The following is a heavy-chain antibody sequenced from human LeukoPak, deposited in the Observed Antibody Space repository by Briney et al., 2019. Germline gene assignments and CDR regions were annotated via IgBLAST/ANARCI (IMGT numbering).Heavy chain of an antibody. CDR1: GYTLTYYY. CDR2: MNPNSGGT. CDR3: ATSRGGTSFDY. J-gene: IGHJ4*02. V-gene: IGHV1-2*02. Sequence: ASVKVSCKASGYTLTYYYVHWVRQAPGQGLEWMGWMNPNSGGTNYAQRFQGRVTMTRDTSISTAYMELTRLRFDDTAVFYCATSRGGTSFDYWGQGTLVTVSS. D-gene: IGHD2-2*01.